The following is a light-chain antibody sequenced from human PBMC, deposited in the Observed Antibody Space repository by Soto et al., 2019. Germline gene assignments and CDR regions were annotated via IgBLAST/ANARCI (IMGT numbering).Light chain of an antibody. CDR3: QQYNSYPWT. Sequence: DIQMTQSPSTLSASVGDRVTITCRASQSISSWLAWYQQKPGEAPKLLIYDASSLESGVPSRFSGSGSGTKFTLTISSLQPDDFATYYCQQYNSYPWTFGQGTKVEIK. J-gene: IGKJ1*01. CDR2: DAS. CDR1: QSISSW. V-gene: IGKV1-5*01.